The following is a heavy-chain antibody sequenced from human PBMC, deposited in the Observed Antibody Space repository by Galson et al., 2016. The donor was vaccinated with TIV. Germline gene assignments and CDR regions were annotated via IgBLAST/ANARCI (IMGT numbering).Heavy chain of an antibody. V-gene: IGHV1-2*06. J-gene: IGHJ4*02. CDR1: GYMFTAYF. CDR3: ARSYYYDSSAYYFDY. Sequence: SVKVSCKASGYMFTAYFIHWVRQAPGQGLEWMGRINPNSGATGYAQKFQGRVTMTRDPSISTAYMELSRLTYDDTAVYYCARSYYYDSSAYYFDYWGQGTLVTVSS. CDR2: INPNSGAT. D-gene: IGHD3-22*01.